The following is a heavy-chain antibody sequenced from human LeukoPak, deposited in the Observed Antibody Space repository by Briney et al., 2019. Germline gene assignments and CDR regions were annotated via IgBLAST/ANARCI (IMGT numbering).Heavy chain of an antibody. CDR1: GGSFCGYY. CDR3: ASPQLGYGDGRFDY. V-gene: IGHV4-34*01. CDR2: IYHSGST. D-gene: IGHD5-18*01. Sequence: SETLSLTCAVYGGSFCGYYWSWLRQPPGKGLEWLGQIYHSGSTNYNPSLKSRVNISVETSKNQFSLKLSSVTAADTFVYYCASPQLGYGDGRFDYWGQGTRVTVP. J-gene: IGHJ4*02.